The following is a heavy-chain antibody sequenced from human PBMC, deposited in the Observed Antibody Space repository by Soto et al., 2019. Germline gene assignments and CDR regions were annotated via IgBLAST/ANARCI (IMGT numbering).Heavy chain of an antibody. D-gene: IGHD6-19*01. V-gene: IGHV4-59*08. CDR2: IYYSGST. J-gene: IGHJ4*02. Sequence: SETLSLTCIVSGGSMSSYYWSWIRQPPGKGLEWIGYIYYSGSTNYNPSLKSRVTISVDTSKNQFSLKLSSVTAADTAVYYCARRSIAVAGVLYSFDSWGQETLVTVSP. CDR3: ARRSIAVAGVLYSFDS. CDR1: GGSMSSYY.